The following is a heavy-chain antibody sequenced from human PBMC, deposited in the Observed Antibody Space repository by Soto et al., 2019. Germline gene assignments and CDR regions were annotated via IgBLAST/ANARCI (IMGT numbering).Heavy chain of an antibody. J-gene: IGHJ6*02. CDR2: IYWDDDK. Sequence: QITLKESGPSLVKPTQTLTLTCTFSGFSLSTGGVGVGWIRQPPGKALEWLALIYWDDDKRYSPSLRSRLTATKDTSKNQVVLTMTNMHPVDTATYYCAHSRCGGDCLQSYSSHYYYGMDVWGQGTTVTVSS. CDR1: GFSLSTGGVG. D-gene: IGHD2-21*02. V-gene: IGHV2-5*02. CDR3: AHSRCGGDCLQSYSSHYYYGMDV.